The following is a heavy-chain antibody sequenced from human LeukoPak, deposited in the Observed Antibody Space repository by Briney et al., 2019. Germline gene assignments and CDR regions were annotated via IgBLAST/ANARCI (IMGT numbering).Heavy chain of an antibody. CDR2: IYYSGST. CDR3: ARHRSACSGGACYFDY. CDR1: GCSISSYY. Sequence: PSETLSLTCTVSGCSISSYYWSWIRQPPGKGLEWIGSIYYSGSTNYNPSLKSRVTISVDTSKNQYSLKLISVSAADAGLYYCARHRSACSGGACYFDYWGQGTLVTVSS. V-gene: IGHV4-59*08. D-gene: IGHD2-15*01. J-gene: IGHJ4*02.